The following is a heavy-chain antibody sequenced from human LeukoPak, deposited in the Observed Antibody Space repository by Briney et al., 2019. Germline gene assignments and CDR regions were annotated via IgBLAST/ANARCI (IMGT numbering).Heavy chain of an antibody. D-gene: IGHD3-22*01. V-gene: IGHV4-61*01. CDR2: IYYSGST. CDR3: TRGSIAYYYMDV. J-gene: IGHJ6*03. Sequence: SETLSLTCTVSGYSTSSGYYWSWIRQPPGKGLEWIGNIYYSGSTNYNPSLKSRVTISVDTSKNQFSLKLSSVTAADTAVYYCTRGSIAYYYMDVWGKGTTVTISS. CDR1: GYSTSSGYY.